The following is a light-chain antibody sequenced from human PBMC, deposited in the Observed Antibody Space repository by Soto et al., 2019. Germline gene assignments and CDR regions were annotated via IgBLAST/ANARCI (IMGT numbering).Light chain of an antibody. J-gene: IGKJ1*01. CDR2: GAS. V-gene: IGKV3-15*01. CDR1: QSVITN. Sequence: EIVITQSPAPLSVSPGERSTLSFMASQSVITNLAWYQQKPGQAPRLLIYGASTRAAIIPARFSGSGSGTEFALTISSLQSEDFAVYYCQQYNKWPRTFGQGTKVDIK. CDR3: QQYNKWPRT.